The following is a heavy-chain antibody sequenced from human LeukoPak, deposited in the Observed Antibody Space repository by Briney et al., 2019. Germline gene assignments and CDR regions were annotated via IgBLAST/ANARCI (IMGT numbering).Heavy chain of an antibody. CDR2: IYYSGST. D-gene: IGHD6-19*01. CDR1: GGSISSSSYY. CDR3: ARMRVVAGMRTSWFDP. J-gene: IGHJ5*02. Sequence: SETLSLTCTVSGGSISSSSYYWGWIRQPPGKGLEWIGSIYYSGSTYYNPSLKSRVTIAMDTSKNQFSLMLPSVTAADTAVYYCARMRVVAGMRTSWFDPWGQGTLVTVSS. V-gene: IGHV4-39*07.